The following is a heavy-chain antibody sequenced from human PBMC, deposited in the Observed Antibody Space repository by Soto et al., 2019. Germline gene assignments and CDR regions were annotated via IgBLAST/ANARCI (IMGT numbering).Heavy chain of an antibody. CDR3: AKFGYSYGTYYCYYGMDV. CDR1: GFTFSSYG. Sequence: PGGSLRLSCAASGFTFSSYGMHWVRQAPGKGLEWVAVISYDGSNKYYADSVKGRFTISRDNSKNTLYLQMNSLRAEDTAVYYCAKFGYSYGTYYCYYGMDVWGQGTTVTVS. D-gene: IGHD5-18*01. J-gene: IGHJ6*02. CDR2: ISYDGSNK. V-gene: IGHV3-30*18.